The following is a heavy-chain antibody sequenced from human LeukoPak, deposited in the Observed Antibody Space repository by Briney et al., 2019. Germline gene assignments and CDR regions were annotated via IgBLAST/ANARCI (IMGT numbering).Heavy chain of an antibody. D-gene: IGHD4-11*01. V-gene: IGHV3-7*01. Sequence: TGGSLRLSCAASGFTFSSYWMSWVRQAPGKGLEWVANIKQDGSEKYYVDSVKGRFTISRDNAKNSLYLQMNSLRAEDTAVYYCARVGFTVTTEGDYWGQGTLVTVSS. CDR1: GFTFSSYW. CDR2: IKQDGSEK. J-gene: IGHJ4*02. CDR3: ARVGFTVTTEGDY.